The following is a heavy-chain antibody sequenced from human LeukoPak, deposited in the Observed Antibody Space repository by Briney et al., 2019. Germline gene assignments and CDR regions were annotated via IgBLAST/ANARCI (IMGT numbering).Heavy chain of an antibody. D-gene: IGHD4-11*01. CDR2: ISGSGGST. J-gene: IGHJ4*02. CDR1: GFTFSSFA. CDR3: TKVGVYSNFYFDY. V-gene: IGHV3-23*01. Sequence: PGGSLRLSCAASGFTFSSFAMSWVRQAPGKGLEWVSGISGSGGSTYYADSVKGRFTLSRDNSKNTLYLQMNRLRAEDTAVYYCTKVGVYSNFYFDYWGQGILVTVSS.